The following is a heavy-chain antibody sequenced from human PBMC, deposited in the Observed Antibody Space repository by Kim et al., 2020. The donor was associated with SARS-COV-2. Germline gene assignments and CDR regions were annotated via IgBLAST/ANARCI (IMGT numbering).Heavy chain of an antibody. CDR3: AKLVRGYCSSTSCPNWFEP. J-gene: IGHJ5*02. V-gene: IGHV3-23*01. D-gene: IGHD2-2*01. CDR2: ISDSGGST. Sequence: GGSLRLSCAASGFTFSSYAMSWVRQAPGKGLEWVSAISDSGGSTYYADSVKGRFTISRANSKNTLYLQMNSLRSEDAAIYYCAKLVRGYCSSTSCPNWFEPWGQGTLVTVPS. CDR1: GFTFSSYA.